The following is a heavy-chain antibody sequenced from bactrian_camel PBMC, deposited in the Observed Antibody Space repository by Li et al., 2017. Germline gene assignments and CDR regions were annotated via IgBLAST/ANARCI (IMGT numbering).Heavy chain of an antibody. J-gene: IGHJ4*01. V-gene: IGHV3S55*01. D-gene: IGHD1*01. Sequence: HVQLVESGGGSVQAGGSLRLSCKYSGYTYRTWCMGWFRQEPGKEREGVAAIDSAGNIEYAESVKGRFTISKDNSGKILYLQMNMLKPEDTGTYFCTADPGASLWRENGFCGSGDYWGQGTQVTVS. CDR1: GYTYRTWC. CDR2: IDSAGNI. CDR3: TADPGASLWRENGFCGSGDY.